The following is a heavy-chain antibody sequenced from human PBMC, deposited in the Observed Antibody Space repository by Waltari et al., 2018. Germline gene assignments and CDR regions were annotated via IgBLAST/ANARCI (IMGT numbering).Heavy chain of an antibody. V-gene: IGHV4-39*07. Sequence: QLQLQESGPGLVKPSETLSLTCTVSGGSISSSSYYWGWIRQPPGKGLEWIGSIYYSGSTYYNPSLKSRVTISVDTSKNQFSLKLSSVTAADTAVYYCARALPADYYYYYGMDVWGQGTTVTVSS. J-gene: IGHJ6*02. D-gene: IGHD3-10*01. CDR2: IYYSGST. CDR1: GGSISSSSYY. CDR3: ARALPADYYYYYGMDV.